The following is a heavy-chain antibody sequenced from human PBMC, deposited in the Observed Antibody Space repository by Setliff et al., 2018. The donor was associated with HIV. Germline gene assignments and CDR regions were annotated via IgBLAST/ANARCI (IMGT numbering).Heavy chain of an antibody. Sequence: ASVKVSCKASGYTFSNYAMHWVRQAPGQRPEWMGWINADNGNTKYSQKFQGRVTITRDTSASTAYMELSSLRSEDTAVYYCARGSCSGCYLSDYWGLGTLVTVSS. D-gene: IGHD6-19*01. CDR3: ARGSCSGCYLSDY. J-gene: IGHJ4*02. V-gene: IGHV1-3*01. CDR2: INADNGNT. CDR1: GYTFSNYA.